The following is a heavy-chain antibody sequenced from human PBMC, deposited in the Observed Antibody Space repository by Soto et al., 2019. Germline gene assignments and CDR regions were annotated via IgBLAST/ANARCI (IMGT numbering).Heavy chain of an antibody. CDR3: ARSLTEGYCTITGCYTRPLYGMDV. V-gene: IGHV1-2*02. Sequence: ASVKVSCKASGYTFSGYYIHWLRQAPGQGLEWMGWINPNSGGTNYAQKFQGRVTVTRDTPTSTAYMELSRLTSDDTAVYYCARSLTEGYCTITGCYTRPLYGMDVWGQGTTVTVSS. CDR1: GYTFSGYY. CDR2: INPNSGGT. J-gene: IGHJ6*02. D-gene: IGHD2-2*02.